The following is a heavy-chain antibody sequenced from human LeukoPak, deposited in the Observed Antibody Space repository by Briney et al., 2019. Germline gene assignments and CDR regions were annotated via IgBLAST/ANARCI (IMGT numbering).Heavy chain of an antibody. Sequence: GGSLRLSCAASGFTFSSYSMNWVRQAPGKGLEWVSSISSSSSYIYYADSVKGRFTISRDNAKNSLYLQMNSLRAEDTAVYYCARGGLIFPYYDSSGCLDYWGQGTLVTVSS. CDR2: ISSSSSYI. CDR3: ARGGLIFPYYDSSGCLDY. CDR1: GFTFSSYS. V-gene: IGHV3-21*01. D-gene: IGHD3-22*01. J-gene: IGHJ4*02.